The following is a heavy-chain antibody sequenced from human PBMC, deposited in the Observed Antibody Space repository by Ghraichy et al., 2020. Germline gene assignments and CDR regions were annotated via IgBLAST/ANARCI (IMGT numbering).Heavy chain of an antibody. CDR3: ARDTYTYGRLYH. D-gene: IGHD3-16*01. J-gene: IGHJ5*02. CDR1: GFTFSSYA. V-gene: IGHV3-21*01. Sequence: GGSLRLSCAASGFTFSSYAMNWVRQAPGKGLEWVSSITSSGNYIYYADSVRGRFPVSRDNDYNSLYLQMDNLRAEDTAIYYCARDTYTYGRLYHWGQVTLVIVSS. CDR2: ITSSGNYI.